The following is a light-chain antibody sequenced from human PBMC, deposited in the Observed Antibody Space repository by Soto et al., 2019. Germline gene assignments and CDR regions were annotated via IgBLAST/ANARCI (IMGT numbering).Light chain of an antibody. J-gene: IGKJ5*01. V-gene: IGKV3-20*01. CDR1: QSLTNSF. Sequence: EFVLTQSPGTLSLSPGERPTLSCRASQSLTNSFIAWYQQRPGQAPRLLIYDTSSRASGIPDRFSGSGSGTDFTLTISRLETEDFAVFYCQQYGTSEIIFGQGTRLDIK. CDR2: DTS. CDR3: QQYGTSEII.